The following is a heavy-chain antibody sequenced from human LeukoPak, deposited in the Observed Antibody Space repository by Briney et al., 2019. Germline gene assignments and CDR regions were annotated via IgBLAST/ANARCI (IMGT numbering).Heavy chain of an antibody. CDR2: VFYPGST. V-gene: IGHV4-59*01. CDR3: ASRPAGSTWYGVFDY. CDR1: GGSISSYY. J-gene: IGHJ4*02. D-gene: IGHD6-13*01. Sequence: SETLSLTCTVSGGSISSYYWSWIRQPPGKGLEWIGYVFYPGSTNYNPSLKSRVTMSLDTSRDQFSLRLTSVTAADTAIYYCASRPAGSTWYGVFDYWSQGTLVTVSS.